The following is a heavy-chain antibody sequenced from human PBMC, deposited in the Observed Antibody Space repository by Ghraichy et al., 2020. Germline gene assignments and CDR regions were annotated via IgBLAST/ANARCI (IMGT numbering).Heavy chain of an antibody. Sequence: SETLSLTCTVSGGSISSYYWSWIRQPPGKGLEWIGYIYYSGSTNYNPSLKSRVTISVDTSKNQFSLKLSSVTAADTAVYYCAREYYGDYDHGGGGFDPWGQGTLVTVSS. CDR2: IYYSGST. V-gene: IGHV4-59*01. D-gene: IGHD4-17*01. J-gene: IGHJ5*02. CDR3: AREYYGDYDHGGGGFDP. CDR1: GGSISSYY.